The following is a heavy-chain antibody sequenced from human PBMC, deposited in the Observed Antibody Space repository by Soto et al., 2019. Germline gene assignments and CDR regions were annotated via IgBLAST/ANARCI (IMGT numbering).Heavy chain of an antibody. CDR3: ARDVDDYCSGTRCFHYYGLDV. Sequence: QVQLVESGGGVVQPGTSLRLSCTASGFTFNSYGIHWVRQAPGKGLEWLALIEYNAKNRFYADSVKGRFSISRDNSRNTVYLLVNGLRAEDTAVYYCARDVDDYCSGTRCFHYYGLDVWGQGTTVIVSS. CDR2: IEYNAKNR. J-gene: IGHJ6*02. V-gene: IGHV3-33*05. D-gene: IGHD2-15*01. CDR1: GFTFNSYG.